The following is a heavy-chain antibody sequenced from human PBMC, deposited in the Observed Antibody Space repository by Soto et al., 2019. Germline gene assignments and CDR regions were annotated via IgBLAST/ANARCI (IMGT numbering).Heavy chain of an antibody. Sequence: SETLSLTCAVSGVSISSHFLSWIRQPPGKGLEWIGYIYDSGTNYNPSLKSRLTMSIDTSRNQFSLKLSSVTAADTAVYYCARHRRSSSWLDSWGQGALVTVSS. J-gene: IGHJ5*01. CDR1: GVSISSHF. CDR3: ARHRRSSSWLDS. CDR2: IYDSGT. D-gene: IGHD2-2*01. V-gene: IGHV4-59*11.